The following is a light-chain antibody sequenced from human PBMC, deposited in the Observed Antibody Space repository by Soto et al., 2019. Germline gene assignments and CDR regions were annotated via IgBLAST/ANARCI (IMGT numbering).Light chain of an antibody. V-gene: IGKV1-17*01. CDR1: QGVSNY. J-gene: IGKJ1*01. CDR3: LQHNTFPWT. CDR2: AAS. Sequence: DIPLTQSPSSLSASVGDRVTITCRASQGVSNYLTWYQQKPGEAPKRLIYAASTLHSGVPSRFSGSGSGTEFTLTISSLQPEDFAIYHCLQHNTFPWTFGQGTRVDI.